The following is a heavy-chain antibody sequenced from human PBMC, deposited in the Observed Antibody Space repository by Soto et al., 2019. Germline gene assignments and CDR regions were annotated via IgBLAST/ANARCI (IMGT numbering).Heavy chain of an antibody. CDR2: INSDGSST. Sequence: GGSLRLSCAASGFTFSSYWMHWVRQAPGKGLVWVSRINSDGSSTSYADSVKGRFTISRDNAKNSLYLQMNSLRAEDTAVYYCARDSGYSYGPFDYWGQGTQVTVSS. D-gene: IGHD5-18*01. J-gene: IGHJ4*02. V-gene: IGHV3-74*01. CDR3: ARDSGYSYGPFDY. CDR1: GFTFSSYW.